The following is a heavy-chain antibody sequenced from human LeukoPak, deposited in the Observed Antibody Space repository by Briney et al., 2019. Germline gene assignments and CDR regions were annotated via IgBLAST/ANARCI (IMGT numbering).Heavy chain of an antibody. J-gene: IGHJ5*02. Sequence: GGSLRLSCAASGFTFSSYAMSWVRQAPGKGLEWVSALSCSGDTTYYADSVKGRFTISRDNSKNTLYLQMNSLRAEDTAVYYCAKDQDSMVRGIIWMNNWFDPWGQGTLVTVSS. CDR3: AKDQDSMVRGIIWMNNWFDP. V-gene: IGHV3-23*01. D-gene: IGHD3-10*01. CDR2: LSCSGDTT. CDR1: GFTFSSYA.